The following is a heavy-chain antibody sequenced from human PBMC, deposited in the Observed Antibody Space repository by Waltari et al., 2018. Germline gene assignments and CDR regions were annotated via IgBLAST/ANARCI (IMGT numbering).Heavy chain of an antibody. V-gene: IGHV1-2*02. CDR2: INPKTGVT. CDR1: GYSLTALS. D-gene: IGHD1-1*01. J-gene: IGHJ4*02. CDR3: ARITTGPKDY. Sequence: QVQLVQSGAEVKKPGASVKVSCKVSGYSLTALSMHWVRQAPGQRLEYLGWINPKTGVTNFVQKFLDRVTVTRDTSLSTAYMEVTRLTSDDTAVYYCARITTGPKDYWGQGTLVTVS.